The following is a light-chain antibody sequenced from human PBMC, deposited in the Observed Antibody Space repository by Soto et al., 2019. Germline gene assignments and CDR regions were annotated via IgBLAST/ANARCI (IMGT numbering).Light chain of an antibody. J-gene: IGLJ2*01. Sequence: QSALTQPPSVSGSPGQSVTIPCTATSSDAGSYNRVSWYQQPPGTPPKLIIYEVSNRPSGVPDRFSGSKSGNTASLTISGLQAEDEADYYCSLYTSSSTVAFGGGTKLTVL. V-gene: IGLV2-18*01. CDR2: EVS. CDR1: SSDAGSYNR. CDR3: SLYTSSSTVA.